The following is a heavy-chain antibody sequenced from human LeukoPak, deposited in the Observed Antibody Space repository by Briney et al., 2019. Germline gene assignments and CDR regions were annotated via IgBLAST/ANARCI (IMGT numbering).Heavy chain of an antibody. J-gene: IGHJ6*02. Sequence: GGSLRLFCAASGFTLSSYNMHWVRQASGKGLEWVSYISCSSSTIYYADSVKGRFTISRDNAKNSLYLQMNSLRAEDTAVYYCARDPTLYSIVDYYYGMDVWGQGTTVTVSS. V-gene: IGHV3-48*01. CDR3: ARDPTLYSIVDYYYGMDV. CDR2: ISCSSSTI. D-gene: IGHD2-15*01. CDR1: GFTLSSYN.